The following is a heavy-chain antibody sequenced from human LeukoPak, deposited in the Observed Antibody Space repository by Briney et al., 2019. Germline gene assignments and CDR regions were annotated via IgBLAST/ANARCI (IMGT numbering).Heavy chain of an antibody. V-gene: IGHV1-2*06. Sequence: ASVKVSCKASGYTFTGYHIHWVRQAPGQGLEWMGRINPYSGDTNFAQKFQGRVTMTRDSSITTAYMDLSSLTPDDTAVYFCARDQGSLTRSWYTGYWGQGTQVTVSS. CDR2: INPYSGDT. CDR3: ARDQGSLTRSWYTGY. D-gene: IGHD6-13*01. J-gene: IGHJ4*02. CDR1: GYTFTGYH.